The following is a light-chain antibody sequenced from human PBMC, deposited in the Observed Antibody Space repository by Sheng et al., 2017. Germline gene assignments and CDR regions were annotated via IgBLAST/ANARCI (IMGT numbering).Light chain of an antibody. J-gene: IGLJ1*01. V-gene: IGLV2-14*01. Sequence: QSALTQPASVSVSPGQSITISCTGTSSDVGTYNYVSWYQQYPGKAPKLLINGVSNRPSGVSNRFSGSKSGNTASLTISGLQTEDEANYYCSSYTGSATTVFGTGTKVTVL. CDR3: SSYTGSATTV. CDR1: SSDVGTYNY. CDR2: GVS.